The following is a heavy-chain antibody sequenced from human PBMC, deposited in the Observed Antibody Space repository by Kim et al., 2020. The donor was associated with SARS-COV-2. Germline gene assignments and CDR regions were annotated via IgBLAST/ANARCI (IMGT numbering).Heavy chain of an antibody. CDR2: INWNSISK. CDR1: GFTFNDYA. D-gene: IGHD5-12*01. CDR3: AKGKGAFHEGDGYNYHYYYSMDV. V-gene: IGHV3-9*01. Sequence: GGFLRLSCAASGFTFNDYAMHWVRQAPGKGLEWVSGINWNSISKGYANSVKGRFTISRDNAKNSLYLQMKNLRPEDTALYYCAKGKGAFHEGDGYNYHYYYSMDVWGQGPTVTVSS. J-gene: IGHJ6*02.